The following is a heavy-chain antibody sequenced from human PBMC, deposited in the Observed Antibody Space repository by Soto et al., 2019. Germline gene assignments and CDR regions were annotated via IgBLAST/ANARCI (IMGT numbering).Heavy chain of an antibody. J-gene: IGHJ3*01. D-gene: IGHD1-1*01. Sequence: WGSLRLACAASGLTVGGKKYVGWLRQAPGKVLEWVSALYDVDGSFYSDSVKGRFTTSSDSSKTTVYLQMNDLRPADTAVYYCATWHEREHAYDVWGQGTTVTVSS. CDR3: ATWHEREHAYDV. CDR2: LYDVDGS. CDR1: GLTVGGKKY. V-gene: IGHV3-53*01.